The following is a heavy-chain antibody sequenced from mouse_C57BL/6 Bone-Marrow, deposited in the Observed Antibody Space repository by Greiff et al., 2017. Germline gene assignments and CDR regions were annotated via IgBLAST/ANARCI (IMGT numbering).Heavy chain of an antibody. CDR1: GYTFTDYY. Sequence: EVQLQQSGPVLVKPGASVKMSCKASGYTFTDYYMNWVKQSHGKSLEWIGVINPYNGGTSYNQKFKGKATLTVDKSSSTAYMELNSLTSEDSAVYYCARDYYGSSYVYFDVWGTGTTVTVSS. CDR3: ARDYYGSSYVYFDV. D-gene: IGHD1-1*01. CDR2: INPYNGGT. J-gene: IGHJ1*03. V-gene: IGHV1-19*01.